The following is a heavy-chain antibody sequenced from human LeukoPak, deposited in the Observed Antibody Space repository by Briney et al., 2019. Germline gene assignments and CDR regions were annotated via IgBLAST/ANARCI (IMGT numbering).Heavy chain of an antibody. V-gene: IGHV1-2*02. CDR3: ARAPMITFGGVIVEFDY. CDR2: INPNSGGT. D-gene: IGHD3-16*02. CDR1: GYTFTGYY. Sequence: ASVKVSCKASGYTFTGYYMHWVRQAPGQGLEWMGWINPNSGGTNYAQKFQGRVTMTRDTSISTAYMELSRLRSDDTAVYYCARAPMITFGGVIVEFDYWGQGTLVTVSS. J-gene: IGHJ4*02.